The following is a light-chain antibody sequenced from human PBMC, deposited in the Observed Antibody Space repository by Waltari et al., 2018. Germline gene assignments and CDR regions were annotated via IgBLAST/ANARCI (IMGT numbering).Light chain of an antibody. J-gene: IGLJ3*02. CDR2: EVS. CDR3: SSYAGSNNFRV. V-gene: IGLV2-8*01. Sequence: QSALTQPPSASGSPGPSVTIPCTGTGSDDGGYNYVPWYQQHPGKAPKLMIYEVSKRPSGVPDRFSGSKSGNTASLTVSGLQAEDEADYYCSSYAGSNNFRVFGGGTKLTVL. CDR1: GSDDGGYNY.